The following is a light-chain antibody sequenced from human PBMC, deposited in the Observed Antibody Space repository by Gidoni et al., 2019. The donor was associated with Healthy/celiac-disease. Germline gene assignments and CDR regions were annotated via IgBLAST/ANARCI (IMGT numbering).Light chain of an antibody. CDR2: GAS. Sequence: EIVMTQSPGTLSVSPGERATLSCRASQRVSSSLAWYQQKPGQAPRLLIYGASTRATGIPARFSGSGSGTKFTLIISSLQSEDFAVYYCQHYNNWPPWTFGQGTKVEIK. CDR1: QRVSSS. V-gene: IGKV3-15*01. J-gene: IGKJ1*01. CDR3: QHYNNWPPWT.